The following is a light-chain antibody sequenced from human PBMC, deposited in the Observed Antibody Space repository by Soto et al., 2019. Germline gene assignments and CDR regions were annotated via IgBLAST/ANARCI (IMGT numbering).Light chain of an antibody. V-gene: IGLV1-47*01. Sequence: QSVLTQPPSVSAAPGQKVSISCSGSSSNIGGNSVSWYQHLPGTAPKLLIHRNNQRPSGVPDRFSGSKSGTSASLAISGLRSEDEADYYCAAWDGSLNSRVFGGGTKLTVL. J-gene: IGLJ3*02. CDR3: AAWDGSLNSRV. CDR2: RNN. CDR1: SSNIGGNS.